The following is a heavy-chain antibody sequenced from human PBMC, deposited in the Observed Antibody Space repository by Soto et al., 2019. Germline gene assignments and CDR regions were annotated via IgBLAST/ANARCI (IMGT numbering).Heavy chain of an antibody. Sequence: GGLLRLGKTASGCTFSSYSKNWVRQAPGKGLEWVSSISSSSSYIYYADSVKGRFTISRDNAKNSLYLQMNSLRAEDTAVYYCARGIYSSLPHYWGQGTLVTVSS. D-gene: IGHD6-6*01. J-gene: IGHJ4*02. CDR3: ARGIYSSLPHY. V-gene: IGHV3-21*01. CDR2: ISSSSSYI. CDR1: GCTFSSYS.